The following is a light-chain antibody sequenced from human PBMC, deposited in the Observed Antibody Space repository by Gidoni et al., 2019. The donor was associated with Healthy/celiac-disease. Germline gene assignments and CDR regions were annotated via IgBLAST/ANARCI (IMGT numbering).Light chain of an antibody. CDR1: QSVSSSY. J-gene: IGKJ4*01. V-gene: IGKV3-20*01. Sequence: ELLLTPSPGTLSLSPGERATLSCRASQSVSSSYLAWYQQKPGQAPRLLIYGASSRATGIPDRFSGSGSGTDFTLTISRLEPEDFAVYYCQQYGSSPLTFGGGTKVEIK. CDR3: QQYGSSPLT. CDR2: GAS.